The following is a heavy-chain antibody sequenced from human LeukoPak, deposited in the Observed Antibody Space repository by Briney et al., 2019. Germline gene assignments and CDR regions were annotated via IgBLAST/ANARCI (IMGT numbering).Heavy chain of an antibody. V-gene: IGHV1-3*01. D-gene: IGHD5-12*01. CDR3: ARDGYLGYPGNWFDP. J-gene: IGHJ5*02. Sequence: ASVKVSCKASGYTFTSYAMHWVRQAPGQRLEWMGWINAGNGNTQYSQKFQGRVTITRDTSANTAYMELSSLRSEDTAVYSCARDGYLGYPGNWFDPWGQGTLVTVSS. CDR1: GYTFTSYA. CDR2: INAGNGNT.